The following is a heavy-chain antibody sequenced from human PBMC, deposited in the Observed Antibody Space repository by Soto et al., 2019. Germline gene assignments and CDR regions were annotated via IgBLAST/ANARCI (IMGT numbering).Heavy chain of an antibody. D-gene: IGHD6-25*01. CDR2: INPGTGAT. J-gene: IGHJ3*02. CDR3: ARDHIAAADTYALDI. CDR1: GYTVSSYY. Sequence: ASVKVSCKASGYTVSSYYMHGVRQAPGQGLEWVGLINPGTGATTYAQKFQGRATTTSDTSTSTVYMELRSLTSEDTAVYYCARDHIAAADTYALDIWGQGTMVTVSS. V-gene: IGHV1-46*01.